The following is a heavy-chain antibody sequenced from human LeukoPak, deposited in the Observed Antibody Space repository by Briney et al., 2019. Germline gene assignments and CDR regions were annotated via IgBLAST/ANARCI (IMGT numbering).Heavy chain of an antibody. Sequence: GESLKISCKGSGYSFTSYWIGWVRQMPGKGLEWMGVIYPGDSDTRNSTSFQGQVTISADKSISTAYLQWSSLKASDTAMYYCARPGQLGEYTPYHFDYWGQGILVTVSS. CDR1: GYSFTSYW. V-gene: IGHV5-51*01. J-gene: IGHJ4*02. D-gene: IGHD3-16*01. CDR3: ARPGQLGEYTPYHFDY. CDR2: IYPGDSDT.